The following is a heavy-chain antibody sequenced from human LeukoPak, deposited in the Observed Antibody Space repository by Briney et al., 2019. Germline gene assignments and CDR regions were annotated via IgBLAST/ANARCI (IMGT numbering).Heavy chain of an antibody. CDR3: ARDPHRSY. V-gene: IGHV1-2*02. J-gene: IGHJ4*02. D-gene: IGHD3-16*02. CDR1: GYTFSGYY. CDR2: INPNNDDT. Sequence: GASVKVSCKASGYTFSGYYMYWVRQAPGQGLEWMGWINPNNDDTNSAPKFQGRVSMTWDTSISTAYMQLNTLTSDDTAVYYCARDPHRSYWGQGTLVTVSS.